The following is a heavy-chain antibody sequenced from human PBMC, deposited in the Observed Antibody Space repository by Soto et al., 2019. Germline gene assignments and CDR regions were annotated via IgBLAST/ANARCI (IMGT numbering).Heavy chain of an antibody. CDR1: DDSINSDKYY. J-gene: IGHJ4*02. CDR2: IYYRGNA. Sequence: QLQLQESGPGLVKPSETLSLTCSVSDDSINSDKYYWGWIRQPPGKGLEWIGSIYYRGNAYYNPSLPTRVTISLDKSKSQFSLKLNFVTAADSAVYFCARLEGLATISYYFDFWGPGALVTVSS. CDR3: ARLEGLATISYYFDF. D-gene: IGHD3-9*01. V-gene: IGHV4-39*01.